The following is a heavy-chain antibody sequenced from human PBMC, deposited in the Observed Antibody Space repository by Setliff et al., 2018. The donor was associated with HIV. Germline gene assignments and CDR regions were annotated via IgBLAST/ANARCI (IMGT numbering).Heavy chain of an antibody. CDR2: INQDGSDK. V-gene: IGHV3-7*01. J-gene: IGHJ4*02. CDR3: AKGLDGGWMPFDY. CDR1: GFMFGTNW. Sequence: PGGSLRLSCEASGFMFGTNWMSWVRQAPGKGPEWLANINQDGSDKYYMYSVKGRFTISRDNAKNSLYLQMNSLRADDTAIYYCAKGLDGGWMPFDYWGQGALVTVSS. D-gene: IGHD2-2*01.